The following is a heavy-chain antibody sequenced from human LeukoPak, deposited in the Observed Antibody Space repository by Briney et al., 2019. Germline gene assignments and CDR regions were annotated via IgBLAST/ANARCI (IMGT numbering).Heavy chain of an antibody. V-gene: IGHV5-10-1*01. CDR2: IDPSDSYI. CDR1: GYSFTSYW. J-gene: IGHJ3*02. CDR3: ASLFRDDAFDI. Sequence: PGESLKISCKGSGYSFTSYWICCVRQMPGKGLEWMGRIDPSDSYITYSPSFQGHVTISTDKSISTAYLQWSSLKASDTAMYYCASLFRDDAFDIWGQGTMVTVSS.